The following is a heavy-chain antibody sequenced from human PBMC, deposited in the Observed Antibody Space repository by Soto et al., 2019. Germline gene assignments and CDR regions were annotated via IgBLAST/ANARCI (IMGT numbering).Heavy chain of an antibody. D-gene: IGHD3-22*01. J-gene: IGHJ4*02. Sequence: QVQLQESGPGLVKPSQTLSLTCTVSGGSISSGGYYWSWIRQHPGKGLEWIGYIYYSGSTYYNPYLKSRVTISVDTSKNQFSLKLSSVTAADTAVYYCARGYDSSGYYVDYWGQGTLVTVSS. CDR1: GGSISSGGYY. V-gene: IGHV4-31*03. CDR2: IYYSGST. CDR3: ARGYDSSGYYVDY.